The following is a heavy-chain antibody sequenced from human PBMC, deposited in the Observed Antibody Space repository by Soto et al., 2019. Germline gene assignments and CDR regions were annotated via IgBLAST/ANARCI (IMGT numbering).Heavy chain of an antibody. V-gene: IGHV4-34*01. D-gene: IGHD3-9*01. CDR1: GGSFSGYY. CDR2: INHSGST. Sequence: SETLSLTCAVYGGSFSGYYWSWIRQPPGKGLEWIGEINHSGSTNYNPSLKSRVTISVDTSKNQFSLKLSSVTAADTAVYYCARGSLVIMCFDYWGQGTLVTVSS. J-gene: IGHJ4*02. CDR3: ARGSLVIMCFDY.